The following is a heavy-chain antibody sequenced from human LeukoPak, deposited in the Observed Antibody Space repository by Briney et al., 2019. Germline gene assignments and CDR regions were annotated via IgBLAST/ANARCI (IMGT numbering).Heavy chain of an antibody. V-gene: IGHV1-46*01. D-gene: IGHD6-13*01. CDR2: INPSGGST. CDR3: ARETLPFRVWYSSSYVDY. J-gene: IGHJ4*02. Sequence: ASVKVSCKASGYTFTSYYMHWVRQAPGQGLEWMGIINPSGGSTSYAQKFQGRVTTTRDTSTSTVYMELSSLRSEDTAVYYCARETLPFRVWYSSSYVDYWGQGTLVTVSS. CDR1: GYTFTSYY.